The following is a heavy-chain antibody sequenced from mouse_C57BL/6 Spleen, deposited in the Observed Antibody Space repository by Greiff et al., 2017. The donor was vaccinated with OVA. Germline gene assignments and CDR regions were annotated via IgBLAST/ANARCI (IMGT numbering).Heavy chain of an antibody. CDR1: GFTFSNYW. V-gene: IGHV6-3*01. D-gene: IGHD2-5*01. J-gene: IGHJ3*01. CDR2: IRLKSDNYAT. Sequence: EVQVVESGGGLVQPGGSMKLSCAASGFTFSNYWMNWVRQSPEKGLEWVAQIRLKSDNYATHYAVSVKGRFTISRADSKRSVYLQMNNLRAEDTGFCYCTGGLYNNYGADWGKGTLVTVSA. CDR3: TGGLYNNYGAD.